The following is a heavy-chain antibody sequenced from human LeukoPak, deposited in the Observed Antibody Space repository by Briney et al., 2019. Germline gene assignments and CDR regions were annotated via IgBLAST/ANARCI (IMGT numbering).Heavy chain of an antibody. D-gene: IGHD6-19*01. V-gene: IGHV4-59*08. CDR3: ARQNSVAGTLDY. Sequence: TSETLPLTCTVSGGSISSYYWSWIRQPPGKGLEWIGYIYYSGSTNYNPSLRSRVTISVDTSKNQFSLKLSSVTAADTAVYYCARQNSVAGTLDYWGQGTLVTVSS. J-gene: IGHJ4*02. CDR1: GGSISSYY. CDR2: IYYSGST.